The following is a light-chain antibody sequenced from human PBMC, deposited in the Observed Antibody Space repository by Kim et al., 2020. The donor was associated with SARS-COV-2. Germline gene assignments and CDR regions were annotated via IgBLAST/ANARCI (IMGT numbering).Light chain of an antibody. J-gene: IGKJ2*03. V-gene: IGKV1-5*03. CDR1: QSVNSW. CDR3: PQYNSFSSYS. Sequence: SLRDRVTITCRASQSVNSWLTWYQQKTGTAPKLLMYNGTNLESGVPSRVSGNGVGTEFTLTLRRLRPDNFASYFCPQYNSFSSYSFGRGTNLEI. CDR2: NGT.